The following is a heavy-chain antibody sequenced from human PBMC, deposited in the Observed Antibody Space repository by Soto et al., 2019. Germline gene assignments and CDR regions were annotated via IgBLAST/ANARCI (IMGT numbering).Heavy chain of an antibody. CDR1: GFTFSSYA. J-gene: IGHJ4*02. V-gene: IGHV3-30-3*01. D-gene: IGHD1-26*01. CDR2: ISYDGSNK. CDR3: ARAIEGLPFDY. Sequence: GGSLRLSCAASGFTFSSYAMHWVRQAPGKGLEWVAVISYDGSNKYYADSVKGRFTISRDNSKNTLYLQMNSLRAEDTAVYYCARAIEGLPFDYWGQGTLVTVSS.